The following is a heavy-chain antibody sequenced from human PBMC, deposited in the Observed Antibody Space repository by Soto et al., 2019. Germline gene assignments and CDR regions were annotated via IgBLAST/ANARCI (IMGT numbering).Heavy chain of an antibody. Sequence: GASVKVSCKTSGYTFTNFGLSWVRQAPGQGLEWMGWINPNSGGTNYAQKLQGWVTMTRDTSISTAYMELSRLRSDDTAVYYCARDYYGSGGFRDYYYGMDVWGQGTTVTVSS. CDR3: ARDYYGSGGFRDYYYGMDV. V-gene: IGHV1-2*04. J-gene: IGHJ6*02. CDR2: INPNSGGT. D-gene: IGHD3-10*01. CDR1: GYTFTNFG.